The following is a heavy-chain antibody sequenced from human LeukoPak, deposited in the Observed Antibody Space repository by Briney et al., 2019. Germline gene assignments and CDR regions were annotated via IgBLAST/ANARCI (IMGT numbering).Heavy chain of an antibody. J-gene: IGHJ5*02. CDR2: IYYSGST. CDR1: GDSISSYY. V-gene: IGHV4-59*01. D-gene: IGHD6-6*01. CDR3: ARDYSQLGRFYP. Sequence: SETLSLTCTVSGDSISSYYWSWIRQPPGKGLEWIGYIYYSGSTNCNPSLKSRVTISVDTSKNQFSLKLSSVTAADTAVYYCARDYSQLGRFYPWGQGTLVTVSS.